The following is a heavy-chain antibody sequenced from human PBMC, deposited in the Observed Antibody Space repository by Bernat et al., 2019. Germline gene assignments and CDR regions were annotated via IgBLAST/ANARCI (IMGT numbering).Heavy chain of an antibody. V-gene: IGHV3-15*01. CDR2: IKSKTDGGTT. D-gene: IGHD3-3*01. CDR1: GFTFSNAW. Sequence: EVQLVESGGGLVKPGGSLRLSCAASGFTFSNAWMSWVRQAPGKGLEWVGRIKSKTDGGTTDYAAPVKGRFTISRDDSKNTLYLQMNSLKTEDTAVYYCTATIFGVVIIPANAFDIWGQGTMVTVSS. J-gene: IGHJ3*02. CDR3: TATIFGVVIIPANAFDI.